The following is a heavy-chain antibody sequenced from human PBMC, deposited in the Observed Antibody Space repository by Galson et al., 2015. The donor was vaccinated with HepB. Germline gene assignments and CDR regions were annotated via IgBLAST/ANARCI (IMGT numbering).Heavy chain of an antibody. CDR1: GYTFTSYG. V-gene: IGHV1-18*04. J-gene: IGHJ4*02. D-gene: IGHD6-13*01. Sequence: SVKVSCKASGYTFTSYGISWVRQAPGQGLEWMGWISAYNGNTNYAQKLQGRVTMTTDTSTSTAYMELRSLRSDDTAVYYCARDLYSSSWYDIDYWGQGTLVTVSS. CDR3: ARDLYSSSWYDIDY. CDR2: ISAYNGNT.